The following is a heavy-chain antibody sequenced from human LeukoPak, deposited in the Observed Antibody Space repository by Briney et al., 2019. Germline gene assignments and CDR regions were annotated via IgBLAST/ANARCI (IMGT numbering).Heavy chain of an antibody. CDR3: ARDLRPYSGYDNLAFDI. J-gene: IGHJ3*02. CDR2: ISSSSSYI. Sequence: GGSLRLSCAASGFTFSDYYMTWVRQAPGKGLDWVSSISSSSSYIYYADSVKGRFTISRDNAKNSLYLQVNSLRAEDTAVYYCARDLRPYSGYDNLAFDIWGQGTMVTVSS. D-gene: IGHD5-12*01. V-gene: IGHV3-21*01. CDR1: GFTFSDYY.